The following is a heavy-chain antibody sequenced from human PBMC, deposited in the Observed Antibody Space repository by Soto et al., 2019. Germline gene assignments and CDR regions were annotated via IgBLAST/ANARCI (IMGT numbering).Heavy chain of an antibody. Sequence: HPGGSLRLSCAASGFTFSSYAMSWVRQAPGKGLEWVSAISGSGGSTYYADSVKGRFTISRDSSTNTLYLQMNSLRAEDTAVYYCAKDRGLLWFGELSTSSDYWGQGTLVTVSS. CDR3: AKDRGLLWFGELSTSSDY. CDR1: GFTFSSYA. V-gene: IGHV3-23*01. CDR2: ISGSGGST. J-gene: IGHJ4*02. D-gene: IGHD3-10*01.